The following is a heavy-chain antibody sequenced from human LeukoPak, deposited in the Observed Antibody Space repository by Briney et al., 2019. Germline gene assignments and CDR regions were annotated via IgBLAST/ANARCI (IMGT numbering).Heavy chain of an antibody. CDR1: GVTVSSNH. J-gene: IGHJ4*02. Sequence: PGGSLRLSCAVSGVTVSSNHMSCVRQAPGKGLEWVSAIYSGGGTYYADSVKGRFTLSRDISKNTLYLQMNSLRAEDTAVYYCVRDASWGQGTLVTVSS. CDR3: VRDAS. CDR2: IYSGGGT. V-gene: IGHV3-66*01.